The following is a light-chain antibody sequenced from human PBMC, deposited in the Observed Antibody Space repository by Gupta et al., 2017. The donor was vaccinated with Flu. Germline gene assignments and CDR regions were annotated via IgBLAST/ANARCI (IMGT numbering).Light chain of an antibody. V-gene: IGLV2-23*01. CDR3: CSYAGSHWV. Sequence: QPALTHPASGAGSPGHHTTIPCTGTSSDVGSYNLVSWYQHHPGKAPKLMIYEGSQRPSGVSNRFSGYKSGNTASLTISGLQAEDEADYYCCSYAGSHWVFGGGTKLTVL. J-gene: IGLJ3*02. CDR2: EGS. CDR1: SSDVGSYNL.